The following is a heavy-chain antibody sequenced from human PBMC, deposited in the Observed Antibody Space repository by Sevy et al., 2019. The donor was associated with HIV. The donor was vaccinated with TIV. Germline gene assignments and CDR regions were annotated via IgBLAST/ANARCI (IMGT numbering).Heavy chain of an antibody. CDR2: ISGSGGST. CDR3: AKDAGRYSSADAFDI. D-gene: IGHD5-18*01. Sequence: GGSLRLSCAASGFTFSDYYMNWVRQAPGKGLEWVSAISGSGGSTYYADSVKGRFTISRDNSKNTLYLQMNSLRAEDTAVYYCAKDAGRYSSADAFDIWGQGTMVTVSS. J-gene: IGHJ3*02. CDR1: GFTFSDYY. V-gene: IGHV3-23*01.